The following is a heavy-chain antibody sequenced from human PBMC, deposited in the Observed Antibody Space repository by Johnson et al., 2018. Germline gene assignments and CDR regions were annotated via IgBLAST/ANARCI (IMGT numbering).Heavy chain of an antibody. CDR2: ISNDGSNK. CDR3: AGVGLAGGNYYYYDYMDL. D-gene: IGHD3-3*02. V-gene: IGHV3-30-3*01. Sequence: QVQLVESGGGVVQPGRSLRLSCAASGFTFSNYAVHWVRQAPGKGLEWVAVISNDGSNKDYADYVKGRFTISRDNSKNTLYLQMHSLRAEDTAFYFCAGVGLAGGNYYYYDYMDLWGTGTTFTVSS. J-gene: IGHJ6*03. CDR1: GFTFSNYA.